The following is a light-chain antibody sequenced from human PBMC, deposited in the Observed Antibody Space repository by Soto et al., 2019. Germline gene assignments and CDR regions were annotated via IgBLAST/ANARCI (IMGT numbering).Light chain of an antibody. Sequence: QSVLTQPPSVSGAPGQRVTISCTGKSSNIGAGYDVHWYQQLPGRAPKLLIYANSNRPSGVPDRFSGSRSGTPASLAITGLQAEDGANYSCQSYDSSLSGFYVFGTGTKVTAL. CDR3: QSYDSSLSGFYV. CDR2: ANS. J-gene: IGLJ1*01. CDR1: SSNIGAGYD. V-gene: IGLV1-40*01.